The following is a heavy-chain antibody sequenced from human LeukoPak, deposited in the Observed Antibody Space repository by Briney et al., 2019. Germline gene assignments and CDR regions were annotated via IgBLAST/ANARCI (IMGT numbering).Heavy chain of an antibody. CDR3: ARDREKYGYSGYSPFDY. V-gene: IGHV4-39*07. Sequence: PSGTLSLTCTVSGGSISSSSYYWGWIRQPPGKGLEWIGSIYYSGSTYYNPSLKSRVTISVDTSKNQFSLKLSSVTPEDTAVYYCARDREKYGYSGYSPFDYWGQGTLVTVSS. CDR1: GGSISSSSYY. CDR2: IYYSGST. D-gene: IGHD5-12*01. J-gene: IGHJ4*02.